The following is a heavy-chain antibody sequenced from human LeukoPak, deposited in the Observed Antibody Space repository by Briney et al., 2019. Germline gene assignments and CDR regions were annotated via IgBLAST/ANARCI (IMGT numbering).Heavy chain of an antibody. Sequence: SETLSLTCAVYGGSFSGYYWSWIRQPPGKGLEWIGEINHSGSTNYNPSLKSRVTISVDTSKNQFSLKLSSVTAADTAVYYCARVGPLLWFGYYYYMDVWGKGTTVTVSS. CDR1: GGSFSGYY. V-gene: IGHV4-34*01. CDR2: INHSGST. J-gene: IGHJ6*03. D-gene: IGHD3-10*01. CDR3: ARVGPLLWFGYYYYMDV.